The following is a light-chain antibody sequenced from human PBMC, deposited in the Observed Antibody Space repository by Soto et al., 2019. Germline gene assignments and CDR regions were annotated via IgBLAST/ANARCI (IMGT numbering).Light chain of an antibody. J-gene: IGKJ4*01. CDR2: AAS. CDR3: QQSNRFPLN. V-gene: IGKV1-12*01. Sequence: DIQMTQSPSSVSASVGDRVTITCRASQGISSRLAWYQQKPGKAPNLLIYAASSLQSGVPSRFSGSGSETDVTLTIGSLQPEDFATYYCQQSNRFPLNFGVGTKVEIK. CDR1: QGISSR.